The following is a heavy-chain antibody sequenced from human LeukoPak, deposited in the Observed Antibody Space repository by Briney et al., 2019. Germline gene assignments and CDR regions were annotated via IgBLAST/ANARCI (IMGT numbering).Heavy chain of an antibody. CDR2: IYYSGST. Sequence: MSSETLSLTCTVSGGSISSYYWSWIRQPPGKGLEWIGYIYYSGSTKYNSSLKSRVTISVDTSKNQFSLKLSSVTAADTAVYYCARELPGRPSGSYGGVDWGQGTLVTVSS. CDR3: ARELPGRPSGSYGGVD. CDR1: GGSISSYY. D-gene: IGHD1-26*01. V-gene: IGHV4-59*12. J-gene: IGHJ4*02.